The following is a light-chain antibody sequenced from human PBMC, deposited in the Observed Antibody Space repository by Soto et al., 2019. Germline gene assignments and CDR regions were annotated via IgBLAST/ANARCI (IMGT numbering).Light chain of an antibody. CDR3: QQYIRRPLS. CDR1: QDVTNS. CDR2: DAS. Sequence: EILMTQSPATLSLSPGEGVTLSCRAAQDVTNSVAWYQQKSGQAPRLLIYDASARAIGVSARFSGSGSGTDFTLTISGLQAEDFAVYFCQQYIRRPLSFGQGTRLEIK. V-gene: IGKV3-15*01. J-gene: IGKJ5*01.